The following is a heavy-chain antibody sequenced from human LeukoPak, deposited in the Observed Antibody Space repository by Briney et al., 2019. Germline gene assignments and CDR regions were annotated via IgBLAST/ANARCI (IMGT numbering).Heavy chain of an antibody. CDR2: IDSRGATV. CDR3: ARDTPGTGGDAFDI. J-gene: IGHJ3*02. V-gene: IGHV3-48*03. Sequence: PGGSLRLSCAASGFTFSSYEMNWVRQAPGKGLEWISFIDSRGATVQYADSVKGRFTISRDNAENSLYLQMNSLRAEDTAVYYCARDTPGTGGDAFDIWGQGTMVTVSS. D-gene: IGHD1-14*01. CDR1: GFTFSSYE.